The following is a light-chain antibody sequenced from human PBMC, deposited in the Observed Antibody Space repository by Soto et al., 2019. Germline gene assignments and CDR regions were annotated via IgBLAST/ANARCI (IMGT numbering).Light chain of an antibody. J-gene: IGLJ2*01. CDR1: SSDVGGYNF. V-gene: IGLV2-14*01. CDR3: SSYTSSVTLV. Sequence: QSALTQPASVSGSPGQSITISCTGTSSDVGGYNFVSWYQQHPGKAPKLMIYEVSNRPSGVSYRFSGSKSGNTASLTISGLQYEVEVDYRCSSYTSSVTLVFGGGTKVTVL. CDR2: EVS.